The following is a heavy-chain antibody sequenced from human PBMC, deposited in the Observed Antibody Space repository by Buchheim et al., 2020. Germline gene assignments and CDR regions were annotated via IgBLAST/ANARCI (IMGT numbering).Heavy chain of an antibody. V-gene: IGHV4-34*01. Sequence: QVQLQQWGAGLLKPSETLSLTCAVYGGSFSGYYWSWIRQPPGKGLEWIGEINHSGSTNYKPSLKSRVTISVDTSKNQFSLKLSSVTAADTAVYYCARPGRGSGYYSYPFDYWGQGTL. CDR3: ARPGRGSGYYSYPFDY. CDR2: INHSGST. J-gene: IGHJ4*02. CDR1: GGSFSGYY. D-gene: IGHD3-22*01.